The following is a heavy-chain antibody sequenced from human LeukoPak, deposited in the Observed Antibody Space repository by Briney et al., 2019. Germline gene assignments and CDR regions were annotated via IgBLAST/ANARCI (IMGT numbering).Heavy chain of an antibody. CDR2: ISGSGASM. CDR1: GFNFRSYE. V-gene: IGHV3-48*03. CDR3: ARGITGTGYYYYYYMDV. Sequence: PGGSLRLSCAASGFNFRSYEMNWVRQAPGKGLEWLSYISGSGASMYYADSVKGRFTISRDNAKNSLYLQMNSLRAEDTAVYYCARGITGTGYYYYYYMDVWGKGTTVTVSS. D-gene: IGHD1-20*01. J-gene: IGHJ6*03.